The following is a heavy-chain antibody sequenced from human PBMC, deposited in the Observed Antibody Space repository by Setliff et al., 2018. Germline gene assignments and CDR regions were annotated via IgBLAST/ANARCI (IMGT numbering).Heavy chain of an antibody. V-gene: IGHV3-49*04. CDR3: TRESVRMIKGDDYYFMDV. J-gene: IGHJ6*03. D-gene: IGHD3-22*01. CDR2: IGRKTYGGVA. CDR1: GFTFGDYT. Sequence: PGGSLRLSCTTSGFTFGDYTMTWVRQAPGKGLEWVGLIGRKTYGGVAEYAASVKGRFTISRDDSKNSVYLQMNNLKNEYTAVYYCTRESVRMIKGDDYYFMDVWGRGTTVTVSS.